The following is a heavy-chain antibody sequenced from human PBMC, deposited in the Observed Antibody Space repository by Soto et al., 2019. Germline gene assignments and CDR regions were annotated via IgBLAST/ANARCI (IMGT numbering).Heavy chain of an antibody. V-gene: IGHV4-30-4*08. J-gene: IGHJ5*02. D-gene: IGHD2-15*01. CDR3: AREEAVRIARWFHP. CDR1: GDSISTTNHY. CDR2: ISYSGTT. Sequence: TLSLTCTVSGDSISTTNHYWNWIRHPPGKGLEWIGFISYSGTTYYNPSLKSRVTISVDTSRNQFSLKLTSVTAADTAVYYCAREEAVRIARWFHPWGPGALVTVSS.